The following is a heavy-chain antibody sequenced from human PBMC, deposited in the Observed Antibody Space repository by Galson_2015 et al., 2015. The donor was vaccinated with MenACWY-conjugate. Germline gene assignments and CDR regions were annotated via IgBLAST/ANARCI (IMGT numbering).Heavy chain of an antibody. Sequence: TLSLTCTVSGGSISSSSYFWGWIRQPPGKGLEWIGTISYSGSTHYNPSLNNRVTVSANTSKNQFSLNVNSVTAADTALYYCARRSARLTLGAFDIWGQGTMVTVSS. V-gene: IGHV4-39*01. CDR3: ARRSARLTLGAFDI. CDR2: ISYSGST. J-gene: IGHJ3*02. D-gene: IGHD4-23*01. CDR1: GGSISSSSYF.